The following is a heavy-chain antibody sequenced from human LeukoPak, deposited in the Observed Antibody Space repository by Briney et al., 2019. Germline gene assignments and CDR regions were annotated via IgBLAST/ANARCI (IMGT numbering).Heavy chain of an antibody. J-gene: IGHJ6*03. CDR3: AGHRRFRGGSYPRHYYYYLDV. V-gene: IGHV4-39*07. Sequence: SETLSLTCSVSDGSIRSSSYYWGWIRQGPGKGLEWIGNVYYNGSTYYNPSLKSRVTITVDTFKDQFSLKVRSVTAADTAVYYCAGHRRFRGGSYPRHYYYYLDVWGKGTTVTVSS. D-gene: IGHD1-26*01. CDR2: VYYNGST. CDR1: DGSIRSSSYY.